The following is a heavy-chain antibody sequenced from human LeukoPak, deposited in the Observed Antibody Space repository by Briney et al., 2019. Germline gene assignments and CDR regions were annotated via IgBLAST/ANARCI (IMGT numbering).Heavy chain of an antibody. J-gene: IGHJ4*02. V-gene: IGHV3-30*18. CDR2: ISYDGSNK. CDR3: AKDPLLGYSYGYAFDY. CDR1: GFTFSSYG. Sequence: PGGSLRLSCAASGFTFSSYGMHWVRQAPGKGLEWVAVISYDGSNKYCADSVKGRFAISRDNSKNTLYLQMNSLRAEDTAVYYCAKDPLLGYSYGYAFDYWGQGTLVTVSS. D-gene: IGHD5-18*01.